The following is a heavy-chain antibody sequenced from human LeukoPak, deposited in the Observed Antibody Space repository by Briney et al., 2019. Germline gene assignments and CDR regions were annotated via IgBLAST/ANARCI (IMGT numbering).Heavy chain of an antibody. J-gene: IGHJ4*02. Sequence: GGSLRLSCAASGFTFSDYYMSWIRQAPGKGLQWVSYISSSSSYTNYADSVKGRFTISRDNAKNSLYLQMNSLRAEDTAVYYCARDSSGPTTAPEHFDYWGQGTLVTVSS. CDR2: ISSSSSYT. D-gene: IGHD3-22*01. V-gene: IGHV3-11*06. CDR3: ARDSSGPTTAPEHFDY. CDR1: GFTFSDYY.